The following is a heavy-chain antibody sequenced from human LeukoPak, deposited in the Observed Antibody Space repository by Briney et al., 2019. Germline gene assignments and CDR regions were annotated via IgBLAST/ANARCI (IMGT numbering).Heavy chain of an antibody. J-gene: IGHJ5*01. Sequence: GGSLRLSCAGSGFTFSNYWIHWVRQTPDKGLVWVSRINPAGNYANYADSVKGRFTISRDNAKNTVYLQTNSLRAEDTALFYCVRDWDHYDFDSWGQGTLVTVSS. CDR3: VRDWDHYDFDS. CDR2: INPAGNYA. V-gene: IGHV3-74*01. CDR1: GFTFSNYW. D-gene: IGHD3-3*01.